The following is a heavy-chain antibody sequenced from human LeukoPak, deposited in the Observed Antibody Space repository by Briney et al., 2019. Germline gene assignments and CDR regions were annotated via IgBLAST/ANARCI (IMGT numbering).Heavy chain of an antibody. CDR1: GYTFTSYG. CDR2: ISAYNGNT. CDR3: ARGAPTVTSPFDP. D-gene: IGHD4-17*01. Sequence: ASVKVSCKASGYTFTSYGISWVRQAPGQGLEWMGWISAYNGNTNYAQKLQGRVTMTTDTSTSTAYMELRSLRSADTAVYNCARGAPTVTSPFDPWGKGTLVPVSP. V-gene: IGHV1-18*01. J-gene: IGHJ5*02.